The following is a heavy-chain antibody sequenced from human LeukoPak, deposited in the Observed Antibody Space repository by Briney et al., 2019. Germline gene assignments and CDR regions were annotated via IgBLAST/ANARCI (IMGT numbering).Heavy chain of an antibody. CDR2: INHSGST. J-gene: IGHJ4*02. CDR1: GGSFSGYY. Sequence: SETLSLTCAVYGGSFSGYYWSWIRQPPGKGLEWIGEINHSGSTNYNPSLKSRVTISVDTSKNQFSLKLSSVTAADTAVYYCARGMAGTSYFFDSWGQGTLVTVSS. V-gene: IGHV4-34*01. D-gene: IGHD6-19*01. CDR3: ARGMAGTSYFFDS.